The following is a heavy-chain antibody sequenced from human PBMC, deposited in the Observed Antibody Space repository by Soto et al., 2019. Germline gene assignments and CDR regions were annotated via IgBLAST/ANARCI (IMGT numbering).Heavy chain of an antibody. Sequence: SQTFSLTCAISADSVSSNSAAWNWVRQSPSRCLEWLGRTYYRSKWDVNYAVSLKSRLSINPDTSKNQFSLQLKSVTPEDTAVYFGARGLTDTYGYGDWFDPWGQGIQVTVSS. CDR3: ARGLTDTYGYGDWFDP. V-gene: IGHV6-1*01. CDR1: ADSVSSNSAA. CDR2: TYYRSKWDV. D-gene: IGHD5-18*01. J-gene: IGHJ5*02.